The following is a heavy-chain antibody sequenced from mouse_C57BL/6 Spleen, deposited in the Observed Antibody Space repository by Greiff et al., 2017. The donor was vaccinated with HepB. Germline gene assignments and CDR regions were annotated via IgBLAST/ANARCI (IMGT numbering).Heavy chain of an antibody. CDR3: ARDYYGSSYMYFDV. V-gene: IGHV1-82*01. J-gene: IGHJ1*03. Sequence: QVQLQQSGPELVKPGASVKISCKASGYAFSSSWMNWVKQRPGKGLEWIGRIYPGDGDTNYNGKFKGKATLTADKSSSTAYMQLSSLTSEDSAVYVCARDYYGSSYMYFDVWGTGTTVTVSS. CDR2: IYPGDGDT. CDR1: GYAFSSSW. D-gene: IGHD1-1*01.